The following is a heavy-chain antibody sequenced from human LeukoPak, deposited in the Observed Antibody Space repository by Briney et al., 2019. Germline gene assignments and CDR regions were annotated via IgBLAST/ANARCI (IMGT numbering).Heavy chain of an antibody. J-gene: IGHJ1*01. CDR3: AEGTTG. CDR1: GFTFTTYW. V-gene: IGHV3-7*01. CDR2: INQHGSET. D-gene: IGHD1-1*01. Sequence: GGSLRLSCAASGFTFTTYWMSWVRQAPGKGLEWVANINQHGSETYYVDSVKGRFTISRDNAKNSLYLQMNSLRVEDTAVYYCAEGTTGWGQGTLVTVSS.